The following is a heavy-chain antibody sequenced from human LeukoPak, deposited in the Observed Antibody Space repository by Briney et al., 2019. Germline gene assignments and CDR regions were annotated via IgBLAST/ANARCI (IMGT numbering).Heavy chain of an antibody. CDR1: GGSISSYY. CDR3: ARVEEGYGSGRRGNFYYYYMDV. V-gene: IGHV4-59*01. Sequence: PSETLSLTCIVSGGSISSYYWSWIRQPPGRGLEWIGYVYYSGSTNYNPSLKSRVTISVDTSKNQFSLKLSSVTTADTAVYYCARVEEGYGSGRRGNFYYYYMDVWGKGTTVTISS. CDR2: VYYSGST. J-gene: IGHJ6*03. D-gene: IGHD3-10*01.